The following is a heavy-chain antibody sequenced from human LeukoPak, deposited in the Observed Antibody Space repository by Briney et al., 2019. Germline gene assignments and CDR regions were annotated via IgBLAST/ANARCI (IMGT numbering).Heavy chain of an antibody. Sequence: ASVNVSCTASGYTFTSYYMHWVRQAPGQGLEWMGIINPSGGSTSYAQKLQGRVTMTTDTSTSTAYMELRSLRSDDTAVYYCARGETNYDFWSGYYSPTDYWGQGTLVTVSS. CDR2: INPSGGST. D-gene: IGHD3-3*01. J-gene: IGHJ4*02. CDR1: GYTFTSYY. V-gene: IGHV1-46*01. CDR3: ARGETNYDFWSGYYSPTDY.